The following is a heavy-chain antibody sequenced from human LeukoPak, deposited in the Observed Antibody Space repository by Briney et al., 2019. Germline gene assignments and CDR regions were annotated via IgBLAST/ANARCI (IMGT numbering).Heavy chain of an antibody. Sequence: SETLSLTCTVSGGSISSYYWSWIRQPPGKGLEWIGYIYYSGSTNYNPSLKGRVTISVATSKNQFSLKLSSVTAADTAVYYCAALNSSGWYYFDYWGQGTLVTVSS. V-gene: IGHV4-59*08. CDR2: IYYSGST. CDR3: AALNSSGWYYFDY. D-gene: IGHD6-19*01. CDR1: GGSISSYY. J-gene: IGHJ4*02.